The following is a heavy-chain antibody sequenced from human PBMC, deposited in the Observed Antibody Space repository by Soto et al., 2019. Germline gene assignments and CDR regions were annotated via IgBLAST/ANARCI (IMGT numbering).Heavy chain of an antibody. D-gene: IGHD3-22*01. CDR1: GFTFSSYA. J-gene: IGHJ4*02. CDR2: ISGSGGST. CDR3: AKSMWSMIVVVSLFFDY. V-gene: IGHV3-23*01. Sequence: QAGGSLRLSCAASGFTFSSYAMSWVRQAPGKGLEWVSAISGSGGSTYYADSVKGRFTISRDNSKNTLYLQMNSLRAEDTAVYYCAKSMWSMIVVVSLFFDYWGQGTLVTVSS.